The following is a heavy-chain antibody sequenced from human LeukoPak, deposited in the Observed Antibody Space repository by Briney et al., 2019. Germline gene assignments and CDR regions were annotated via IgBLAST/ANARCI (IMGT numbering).Heavy chain of an antibody. CDR3: ARDDYDSSGSY. D-gene: IGHD3-22*01. CDR2: ISSSGDKI. Sequence: GGSLRLSCAASGLTFSRDAMNWVRQAPGMGLEWISYISSSGDKIYYAESVKGRFTVSRDNAENSLYLQMNSLGVEDTAVYYCARDDYDSSGSYWGQGTLVTVSS. CDR1: GLTFSRDA. V-gene: IGHV3-48*03. J-gene: IGHJ4*02.